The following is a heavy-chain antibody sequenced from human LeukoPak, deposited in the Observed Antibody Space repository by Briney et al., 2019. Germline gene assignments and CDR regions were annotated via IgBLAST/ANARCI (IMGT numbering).Heavy chain of an antibody. Sequence: GASVKVSCKASGYTFTGYYMHWVRQAPGQGLEWMGWINPNSGGTNYAQKFQGRVAMTRDTSISTAYMELSRLRSDDTAVYYCARGDTAMVTDEYYFDYWGQGTLVTVPS. CDR3: ARGDTAMVTDEYYFDY. D-gene: IGHD5-18*01. V-gene: IGHV1-2*02. CDR2: INPNSGGT. CDR1: GYTFTGYY. J-gene: IGHJ4*02.